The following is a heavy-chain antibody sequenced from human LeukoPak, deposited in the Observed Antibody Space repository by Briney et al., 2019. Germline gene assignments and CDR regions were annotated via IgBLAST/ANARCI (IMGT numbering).Heavy chain of an antibody. CDR3: AREVAGTYWYFDL. CDR2: ISAYNGST. CDR1: GYTFTSYG. J-gene: IGHJ2*01. D-gene: IGHD6-19*01. V-gene: IGHV1-18*01. Sequence: ASVKVPCKASGYTFTSYGISWVRQAPGQGLEWMGWISAYNGSTNYAQKLQGRVTMTTDTSTSTAYMELRSLRSDDTAVYYCAREVAGTYWYFDLWGRGTLVTVSS.